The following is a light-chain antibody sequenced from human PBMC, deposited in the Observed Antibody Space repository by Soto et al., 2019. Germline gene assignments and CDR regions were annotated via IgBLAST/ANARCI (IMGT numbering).Light chain of an antibody. V-gene: IGKV3-15*01. CDR3: QQYNNWPRT. Sequence: EIVMTQSPATLSVSPGERATLSCRASQSVTSNLAWYQQKPDQAPRLLIYGASTRATAIPGRFSGSGSGKEFTLTISSLQSEDFAIYYCQQYNNWPRTFGQGTKVEIK. CDR2: GAS. CDR1: QSVTSN. J-gene: IGKJ1*01.